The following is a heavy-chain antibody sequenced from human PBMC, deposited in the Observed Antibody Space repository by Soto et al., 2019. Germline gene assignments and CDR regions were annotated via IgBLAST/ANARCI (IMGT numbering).Heavy chain of an antibody. J-gene: IGHJ4*02. Sequence: GGSLRLSCAASGFTFNNYAMGWVRQAPGKGLEWVSAITDSGSDTYYIDSVKGRFTISRDNSKNTLYLQMNSLRAEDTAVYYCARLGSSSWSPHYYFDYWGQGTLVTVSS. CDR3: ARLGSSSWSPHYYFDY. V-gene: IGHV3-23*01. CDR2: ITDSGSDT. D-gene: IGHD2-2*01. CDR1: GFTFNNYA.